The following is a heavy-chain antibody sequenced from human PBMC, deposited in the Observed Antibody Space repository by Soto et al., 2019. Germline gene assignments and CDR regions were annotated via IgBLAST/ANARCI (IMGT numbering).Heavy chain of an antibody. J-gene: IGHJ6*04. CDR1: GFTYSSYS. CDR2: ISSSSSTI. Sequence: GSLRLSCAASGFTYSSYSMNWVRQAPGKGLEWVSYISSSSSTIYYADSVKGRFTISRDNAKNSLYLQMNSLRAEDTAVYYCASDPGIVLMVYAISLDVWGKGTTVTVSS. CDR3: ASDPGIVLMVYAISLDV. V-gene: IGHV3-48*01. D-gene: IGHD2-8*01.